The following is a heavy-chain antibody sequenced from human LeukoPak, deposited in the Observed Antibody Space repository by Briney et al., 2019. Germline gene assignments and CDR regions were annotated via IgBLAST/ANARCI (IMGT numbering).Heavy chain of an antibody. D-gene: IGHD3-3*01. CDR2: INDSGGAI. CDR3: ARPPSITNPYYGMDV. J-gene: IGHJ6*02. Sequence: PGGSLRLSCAASGFTFSSYAMNWVRQAPGKGLEWVSYINDSGGAIYYADSVKGRFTISRDNAKNSLYLQMNSLRAEDTAVYYCARPPSITNPYYGMDVWGQGTTVTVSS. CDR1: GFTFSSYA. V-gene: IGHV3-48*03.